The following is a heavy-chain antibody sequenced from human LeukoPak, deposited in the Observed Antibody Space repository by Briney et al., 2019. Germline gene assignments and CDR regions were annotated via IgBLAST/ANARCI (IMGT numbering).Heavy chain of an antibody. CDR3: ATRGQLWFPFDY. Sequence: SETLSLTCTVSGGSISSYYRSWIRQPAGKGLEWIGRIYTSGSTNYNPSLKSRVTISVDTSKNQFSLKLSSVTAADTAVYYCATRGQLWFPFDYWGQGTLVTVSS. J-gene: IGHJ4*02. V-gene: IGHV4-4*07. CDR1: GGSISSYY. CDR2: IYTSGST. D-gene: IGHD5-18*01.